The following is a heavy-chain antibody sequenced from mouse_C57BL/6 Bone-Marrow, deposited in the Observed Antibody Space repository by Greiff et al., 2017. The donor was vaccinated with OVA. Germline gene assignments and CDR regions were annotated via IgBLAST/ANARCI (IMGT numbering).Heavy chain of an antibody. D-gene: IGHD1-1*01. Sequence: VKLVESGAELARPGASVKLSCKASGYTFTSYGISWVKQRTGQGLEWIGEIYPRSGNTYYNEKFKGKATLTADKSSSTAYMELRSLTSEDSAVYVCARESLLRYHAMDYWGQGTSVTVSS. CDR1: GYTFTSYG. J-gene: IGHJ4*01. V-gene: IGHV1-81*01. CDR3: ARESLLRYHAMDY. CDR2: IYPRSGNT.